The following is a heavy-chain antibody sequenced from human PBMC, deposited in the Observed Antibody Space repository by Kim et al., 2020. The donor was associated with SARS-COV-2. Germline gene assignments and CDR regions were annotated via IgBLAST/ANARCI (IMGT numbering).Heavy chain of an antibody. D-gene: IGHD4-17*01. J-gene: IGHJ4*02. CDR2: TYPCGST. CDR1: GGSFNDGGYA. CDR3: AIDPPGTYDDYDNDSTY. Sequence: SETLSLTCTVSGGSFNDGGYAWNWIRQTPGKGLDWIGYTYPCGSTHYNPSLQSRVAISVDTSKEQFSLRLTSVTAADTAVYFCAIDPPGTYDDYDNDSTYWGQGILVTVSS. V-gene: IGHV4-30-2*01.